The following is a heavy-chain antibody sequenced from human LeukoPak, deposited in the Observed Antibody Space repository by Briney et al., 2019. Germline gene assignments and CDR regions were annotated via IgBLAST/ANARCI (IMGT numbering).Heavy chain of an antibody. V-gene: IGHV3-9*01. Sequence: GGSLRLSCAASGFTFDDYAMHWVRQAPGNGLEWVSGISWNSGSIAYADSVKGRFTISRDNAKNSLYLQMNSLRAEDTALYYCAKGVGSGWYKEYIQHWGQGTLVTVSS. CDR3: AKGVGSGWYKEYIQH. CDR1: GFTFDDYA. CDR2: ISWNSGSI. J-gene: IGHJ1*01. D-gene: IGHD6-19*01.